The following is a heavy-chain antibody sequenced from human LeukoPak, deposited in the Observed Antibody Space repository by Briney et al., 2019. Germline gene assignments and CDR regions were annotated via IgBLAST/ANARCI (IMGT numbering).Heavy chain of an antibody. V-gene: IGHV3-11*01. J-gene: IGHJ4*02. CDR3: ASQRDSSSWYVSD. CDR1: GFTFSDYY. CDR2: ISNDGTTK. Sequence: GGSLRLSCAGSGFTFSDYYMNWIRQAPGMGLEWVSYISNDGTTKYYADSVKGRVTISRDNAKNSLYLQMNSLRAEDTAVYYCASQRDSSSWYVSDWGQGTLVTVSS. D-gene: IGHD6-13*01.